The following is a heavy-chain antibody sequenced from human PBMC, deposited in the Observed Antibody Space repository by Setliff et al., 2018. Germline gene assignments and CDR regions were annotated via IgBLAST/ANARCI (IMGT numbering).Heavy chain of an antibody. CDR2: IYPGDSDT. D-gene: IGHD2-15*01. V-gene: IGHV5-51*01. J-gene: IGHJ6*03. Sequence: GESLKISCKGSGYSFTSYWIGWVRQMPGKGLEWMGIIYPGDSDTRYSPSFQGQVTISADKSINTAYLHLSGLKASDSAIYYCARRGDCSGGSCGNSYFYHYLDVWGKGTPVTVSS. CDR1: GYSFTSYW. CDR3: ARRGDCSGGSCGNSYFYHYLDV.